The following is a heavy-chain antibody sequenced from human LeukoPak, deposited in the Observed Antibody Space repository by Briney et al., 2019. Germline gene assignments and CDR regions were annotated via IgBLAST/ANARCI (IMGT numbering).Heavy chain of an antibody. Sequence: GGSLRLSCAASGFTFSSFTMHWVRQAPGKGLEFVSEISGNEGDTFYADSVKGRFTISRDNSKNTLYLQMGSLGAEDMAVYYCARVRHYGALDYWGQGTLVIVSS. CDR3: ARVRHYGALDY. V-gene: IGHV3-64*02. D-gene: IGHD4-17*01. J-gene: IGHJ4*02. CDR2: ISGNEGDT. CDR1: GFTFSSFT.